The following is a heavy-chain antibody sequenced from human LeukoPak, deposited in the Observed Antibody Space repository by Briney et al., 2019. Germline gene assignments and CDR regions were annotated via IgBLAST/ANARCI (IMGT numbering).Heavy chain of an antibody. Sequence: SETLSLTCAVNAGSFTGYYWSWIRQPPGKGLEWIGEIDHTGSISYNPSLRSRVTISVDTFKNQFSLKLRSVTAADRAIYYRARGGYGPGSHYRYWGQGTLVTVSS. CDR1: AGSFTGYY. CDR3: ARGGYGPGSHYRY. D-gene: IGHD3-10*01. J-gene: IGHJ4*02. CDR2: IDHTGSI. V-gene: IGHV4-34*01.